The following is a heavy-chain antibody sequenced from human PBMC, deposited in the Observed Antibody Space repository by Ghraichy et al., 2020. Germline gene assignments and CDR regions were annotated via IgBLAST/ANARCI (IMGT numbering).Heavy chain of an antibody. CDR1: GFTFSSYS. CDR3: ARDSCKGSCYYWYFDL. CDR2: ISSSSSYI. Sequence: GGSLRLSCAASGFTFSSYSMNWVRQAPGKGLEWVSSISSSSSYIYYADSVKGRFTISRDNAKNSLYRQMNSLRAEDTAVYYCARDSCKGSCYYWYFDLWGRGTLVTVSS. D-gene: IGHD2-2*01. V-gene: IGHV3-21*01. J-gene: IGHJ2*01.